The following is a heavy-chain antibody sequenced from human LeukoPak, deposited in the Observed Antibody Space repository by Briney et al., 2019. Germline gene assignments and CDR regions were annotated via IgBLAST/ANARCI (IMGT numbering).Heavy chain of an antibody. V-gene: IGHV3-23*01. CDR3: ARSYGRSSGYYVDY. J-gene: IGHJ4*02. D-gene: IGHD3-22*01. CDR1: GFTFSSYA. CDR2: ISGSGGST. Sequence: PGGSLRLSCAASGFTFSSYAMSWVRQAPGKGLEWVSAISGSGGSTYYADSVKGRFTISRDNSKNTLYLQMNSLRAEDTAVYYCARSYGRSSGYYVDYWGQGTLVTVSS.